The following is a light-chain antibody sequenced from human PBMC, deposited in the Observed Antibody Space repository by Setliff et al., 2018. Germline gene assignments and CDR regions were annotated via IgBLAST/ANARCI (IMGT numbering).Light chain of an antibody. J-gene: IGLJ1*01. CDR1: SSDVGYYNY. V-gene: IGLV2-14*01. CDR2: EVS. CDR3: SSYTSSSTRV. Sequence: QSALTQPAPVSGSPGQSITISCTGTSSDVGYYNYVSWYQQHPGKAPKLMIYEVSNRPSGVSNRFSGSKSGNTASLTISGLQAEDEADYYCSSYTSSSTRVFGTGTKGTVL.